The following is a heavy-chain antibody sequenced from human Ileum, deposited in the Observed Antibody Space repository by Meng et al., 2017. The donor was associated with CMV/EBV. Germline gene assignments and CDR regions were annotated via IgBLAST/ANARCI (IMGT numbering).Heavy chain of an antibody. Sequence: SEILSLTCTVSGGSISSSSYYWGWIRQPPGKGLEWIGSIYYSGSTYYNPSLKSRVTISVDTSKNQFSLKLSSVTAADTAVYYCAREMGGLWGQGTLVTVSS. V-gene: IGHV4-39*07. CDR1: GGSISSSSYY. D-gene: IGHD3-16*01. CDR2: IYYSGST. J-gene: IGHJ4*02. CDR3: AREMGGL.